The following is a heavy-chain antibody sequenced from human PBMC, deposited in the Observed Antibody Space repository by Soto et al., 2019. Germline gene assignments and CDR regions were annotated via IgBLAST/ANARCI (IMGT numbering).Heavy chain of an antibody. Sequence: RASVKVSCKASGYTFTTYAIHWVRQAPGQSLEWMGWINTDNGNTYYSQKMQARVTITRDTSASTAYMELSRLRSEDTAVYYCARSRVRGGYYFDYWGQGALVTVS. V-gene: IGHV1-3*04. CDR1: GYTFTTYA. J-gene: IGHJ4*02. D-gene: IGHD3-16*01. CDR2: INTDNGNT. CDR3: ARSRVRGGYYFDY.